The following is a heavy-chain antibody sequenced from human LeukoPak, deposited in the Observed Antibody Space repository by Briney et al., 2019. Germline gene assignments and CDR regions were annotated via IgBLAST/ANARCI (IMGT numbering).Heavy chain of an antibody. CDR3: ARHDPIISMIVGERAFDI. CDR1: GGSFSGYY. V-gene: IGHV4-34*01. D-gene: IGHD3-22*01. CDR2: INHSGST. Sequence: SETLSLTCAVYGGSFSGYYWSWIRQPPGKGLEWIGEINHSGSTNYNPSLKSRVTISVDTSKNQFSLKLSSVTAADTAVYYCARHDPIISMIVGERAFDIWGQGTMVTVSS. J-gene: IGHJ3*02.